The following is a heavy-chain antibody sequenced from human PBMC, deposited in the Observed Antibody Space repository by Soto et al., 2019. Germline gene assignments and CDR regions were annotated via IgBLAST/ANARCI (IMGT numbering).Heavy chain of an antibody. V-gene: IGHV4-30-4*01. CDR1: GGSISSGDYY. J-gene: IGHJ4*02. CDR3: ASRHSSPYFDY. Sequence: QVQLQESGPGLVKPSQTLSLTCTVSGGSISSGDYYWSWIRQPPGKGLEWIGSSYYSGSTYYNPSLKSRVTISVDTSKNQFSLQLNSVTAADTAVYYCASRHSSPYFDYWGQGTLVTVSS. CDR2: SYYSGST. D-gene: IGHD6-13*01.